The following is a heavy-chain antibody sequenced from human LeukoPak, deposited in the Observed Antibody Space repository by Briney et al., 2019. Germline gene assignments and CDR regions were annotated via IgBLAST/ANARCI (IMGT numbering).Heavy chain of an antibody. D-gene: IGHD5-18*01. V-gene: IGHV4-38-2*02. CDR2: IYHSGST. Sequence: KTSETLSLTCTVSGYSISSGYYWGWIRQPPGKGLEWIGSIYHSGSTYYNPSLKSRVTISVDTSKNQFSLKLSSVTAADTAVYYCARDCGFRLCGYSYGRPCLADWYFDLWGRGTLVTVSS. J-gene: IGHJ2*01. CDR3: ARDCGFRLCGYSYGRPCLADWYFDL. CDR1: GYSISSGYY.